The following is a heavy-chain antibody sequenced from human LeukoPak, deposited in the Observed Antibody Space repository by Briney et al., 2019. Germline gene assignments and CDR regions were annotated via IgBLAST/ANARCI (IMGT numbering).Heavy chain of an antibody. Sequence: GGSLRLSCAASGFTFSSYAMSRVRQAPGKGLESASAIIGSGGSTYYADSVKGRFTISRDNSKNTLYLQMNSLRAEDTAVYYCAKAATQWLVLRYFDYWGQGTLVTVSS. CDR1: GFTFSSYA. D-gene: IGHD6-19*01. J-gene: IGHJ4*02. CDR2: IIGSGGST. CDR3: AKAATQWLVLRYFDY. V-gene: IGHV3-23*01.